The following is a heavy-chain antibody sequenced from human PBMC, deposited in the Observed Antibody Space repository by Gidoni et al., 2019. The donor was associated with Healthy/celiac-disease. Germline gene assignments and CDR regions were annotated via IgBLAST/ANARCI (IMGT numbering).Heavy chain of an antibody. CDR2: ISWDGGST. CDR1: GFAFDDYT. V-gene: IGHV3-43*01. CDR3: AKDMGGYSGYGFDY. J-gene: IGHJ4*02. Sequence: EVQLVESGGVVVQPGGSLRLSCAASGFAFDDYTMHWVRQAPGKGLEWFSLISWDGGSTYYADSVKGRFTISRDNSKNSLYLQMNSLRTEDTALYYCAKDMGGYSGYGFDYWGQGTLVTVSS. D-gene: IGHD5-12*01.